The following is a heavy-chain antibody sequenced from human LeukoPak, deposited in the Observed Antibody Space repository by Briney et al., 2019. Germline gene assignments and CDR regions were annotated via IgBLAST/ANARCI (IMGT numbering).Heavy chain of an antibody. CDR3: ARRDSSGYYYYYYGIDV. D-gene: IGHD3-22*01. CDR1: GGSFSGYY. Sequence: SETLSLTCAVYGGSFSGYYWSWIRQPPGKGLEWIGEINHSGSTNYNPSLKSRVTISVDTSKNQFSLKLSSVTAADTAVYYCARRDSSGYYYYYYGIDVWGQGTTVTVSS. CDR2: INHSGST. V-gene: IGHV4-34*01. J-gene: IGHJ6*02.